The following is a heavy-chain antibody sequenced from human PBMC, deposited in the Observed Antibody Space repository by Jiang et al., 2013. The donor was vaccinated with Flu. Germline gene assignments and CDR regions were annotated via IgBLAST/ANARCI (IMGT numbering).Heavy chain of an antibody. D-gene: IGHD6-13*01. CDR2: SISVATP. V-gene: IGHV4-59*01. Sequence: NYYWNWIRQPLGRVWSGLGISISVATPTTTPPSRSRVTMSVDTSKMQFSLRLRSVTAADTALYYCARGTIRQYYSGSTSSTFDKWGQGTLVTVSS. CDR1: NYY. J-gene: IGHJ3*02. CDR3: ARGTIRQYYSGSTSSTFDK.